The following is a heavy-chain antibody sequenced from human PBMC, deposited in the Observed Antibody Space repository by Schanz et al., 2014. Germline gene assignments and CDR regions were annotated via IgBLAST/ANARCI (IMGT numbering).Heavy chain of an antibody. V-gene: IGHV3-15*01. CDR2: IKSKTDGGTA. CDR3: TTVQYYYGSGSYICE. J-gene: IGHJ4*02. D-gene: IGHD3-10*01. Sequence: VQLVESGGGVVQPGKSLRLSCAASGFAFSDYGMHWVRQAPGKGLEWVGRIKSKTDGGTADYAAPVKGRFTISRDDSKTTLYLQMDSLKTEDTAVYYCTTVQYYYGSGSYICEWGQGTLVTVSS. CDR1: GFAFSDYG.